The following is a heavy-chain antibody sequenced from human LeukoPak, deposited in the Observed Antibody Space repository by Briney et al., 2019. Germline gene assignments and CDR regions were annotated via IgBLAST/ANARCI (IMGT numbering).Heavy chain of an antibody. CDR3: TTAGYCSSTSCSNWFDP. V-gene: IGHV3-15*01. J-gene: IGHJ5*02. D-gene: IGHD2-2*01. CDR1: GFTFSNAW. CDR2: IKSKTDGGTT. Sequence: PGGSLRLSCAASGFTFSNAWMSWVRQAPGKGLEWVGRIKSKTDGGTTDYAAPVKGRFTISRDDSKSTLYLQMNSLKTEDTAVYYCTTAGYCSSTSCSNWFDPWGQGTLVTVSS.